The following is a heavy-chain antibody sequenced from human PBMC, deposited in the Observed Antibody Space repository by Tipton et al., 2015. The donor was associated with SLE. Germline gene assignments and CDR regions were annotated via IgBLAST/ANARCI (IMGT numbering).Heavy chain of an antibody. CDR1: GGSISSSSYS. J-gene: IGHJ4*02. CDR2: FYYSGYN. V-gene: IGHV4-39*07. Sequence: TLSLTCTVSGGSISSSSYSWGWLRQPPGRGLEWIGSFYYSGYNNYNPSLKSRVTISADTSKNQFSLTLTSVTAADTAVYYCARVRNLLDYWGQGTLVTVSS. D-gene: IGHD1-14*01. CDR3: ARVRNLLDY.